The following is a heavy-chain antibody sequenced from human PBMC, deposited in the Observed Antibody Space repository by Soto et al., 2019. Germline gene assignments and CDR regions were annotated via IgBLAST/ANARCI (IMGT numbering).Heavy chain of an antibody. J-gene: IGHJ4*02. Sequence: QLQLQESGPGLVKPSETLSLTCTVSGGSISSSSYFWGWIRQPPGKGLEWIGSISYSGSSYYNPTRKSRVTISVDTSSNHFSLKLSSVTAADTAVYFCAREKGHGTYESWGQGTLVTVSS. CDR2: ISYSGSS. V-gene: IGHV4-39*02. CDR3: AREKGHGTYES. CDR1: GGSISSSSYF. D-gene: IGHD3-3*01.